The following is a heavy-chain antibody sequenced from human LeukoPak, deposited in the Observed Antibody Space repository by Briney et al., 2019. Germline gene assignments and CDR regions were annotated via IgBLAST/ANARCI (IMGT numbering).Heavy chain of an antibody. D-gene: IGHD2-2*01. J-gene: IGHJ3*02. CDR1: GGSISSYY. V-gene: IGHV4-59*01. CDR3: ARVRIVVVPAALDAFDI. CDR2: IYYSGST. Sequence: SETLSLTCTVSGGSISSYYWSWIRQPPGKGLEWFGYIYYSGSTNYNPSLKSRVTISVDTSKNQFSLKLSSVTAADTAVYYCARVRIVVVPAALDAFDIWGQGTMVTVSS.